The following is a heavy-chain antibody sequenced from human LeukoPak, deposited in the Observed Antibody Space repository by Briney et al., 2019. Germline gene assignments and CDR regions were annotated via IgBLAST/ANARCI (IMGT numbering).Heavy chain of an antibody. CDR1: GFTFSSYS. CDR2: ISSSSSTI. D-gene: IGHD1-26*01. Sequence: GGSLRLSCAASGFTFSSYSMNWVRQAPGKGLEWVSYISSSSSTIYYADSVKGRFTISRDNAKNSLYLQMNSLRAEDTAVYYCARAKSGSLSFDYWGQGRTLVTVSS. V-gene: IGHV3-48*01. J-gene: IGHJ4*02. CDR3: ARAKSGSLSFDY.